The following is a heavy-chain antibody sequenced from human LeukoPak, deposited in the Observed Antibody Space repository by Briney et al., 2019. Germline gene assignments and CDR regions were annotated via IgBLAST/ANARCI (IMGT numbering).Heavy chain of an antibody. Sequence: GGSLRLSCAASGFTVSSNYMSWVRQAPGKGLEGVSVIYSGGSTYYADSVKGRFTISRDNSKNTLYLQMNSLRAEDTAVYYCARVGWFGELLDSYYFDYWGQGTLVTVSS. D-gene: IGHD3-10*01. CDR3: ARVGWFGELLDSYYFDY. V-gene: IGHV3-53*01. CDR2: IYSGGST. CDR1: GFTVSSNY. J-gene: IGHJ4*02.